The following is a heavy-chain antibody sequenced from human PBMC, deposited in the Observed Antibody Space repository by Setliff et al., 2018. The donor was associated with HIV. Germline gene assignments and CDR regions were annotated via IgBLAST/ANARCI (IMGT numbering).Heavy chain of an antibody. V-gene: IGHV1-46*01. J-gene: IGHJ3*02. CDR3: ALCYYDSSGPTDAFDI. CDR1: GYTFTNYY. Sequence: GASVKVSCKASGYTFTNYYIHWVRQAPGRGLEWMGLINPSGGKTSYAKKFQGRLTMTRDTPRSTVYMELSSLRSEDTAMYYCALCYYDSSGPTDAFDIWGQGTVVTVSS. D-gene: IGHD3-22*01. CDR2: INPSGGKT.